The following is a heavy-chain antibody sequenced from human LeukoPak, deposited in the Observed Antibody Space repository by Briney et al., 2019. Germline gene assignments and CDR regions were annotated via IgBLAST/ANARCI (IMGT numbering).Heavy chain of an antibody. CDR1: GDSVSNGNYY. J-gene: IGHJ4*02. CDR2: IYYTGKT. D-gene: IGHD6-13*01. CDR3: ATSSSSWTQFDY. Sequence: SETLSLTCTVSGDSVSNGNYYWSWLRQPPGKALEWIGYIYYTGKTYYNPSLEGRVTILVDTSRNHFSVKLSSVTAADTAVYYCATSSSSWTQFDYWGQGTLVTVSS. V-gene: IGHV4-61*03.